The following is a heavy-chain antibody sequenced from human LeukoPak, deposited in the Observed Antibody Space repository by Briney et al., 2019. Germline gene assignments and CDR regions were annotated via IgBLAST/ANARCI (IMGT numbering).Heavy chain of an antibody. CDR3: ARSYSSSWSTGDTAMVTGDY. CDR2: IIPVFGTA. J-gene: IGHJ4*02. V-gene: IGHV1-69*05. Sequence: SVKVSCKASGGTFNSHVISWLRQAPGQGLEWMGGIIPVFGTASYAQKFQGRVTMTRDTSTSTVYMELSSLRSDDTAVYYCARSYSSSWSTGDTAMVTGDYWGQGTLVTVSS. CDR1: GGTFNSHV. D-gene: IGHD5-18*01.